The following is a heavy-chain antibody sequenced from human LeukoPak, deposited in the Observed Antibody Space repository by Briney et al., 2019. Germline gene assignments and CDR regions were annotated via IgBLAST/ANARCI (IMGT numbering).Heavy chain of an antibody. CDR2: IYPGDSDT. Sequence: GESLKISCKGSGYSFTNYWIAWVRQMPGKGLEWMGIIYPGDSDTRYSPSFQGQVTISADKSISTAYLQWSSLKASDTAMYYCARHRGGATVTTDFDYWGQGTLATVSS. D-gene: IGHD4-11*01. J-gene: IGHJ4*02. V-gene: IGHV5-51*01. CDR1: GYSFTNYW. CDR3: ARHRGGATVTTDFDY.